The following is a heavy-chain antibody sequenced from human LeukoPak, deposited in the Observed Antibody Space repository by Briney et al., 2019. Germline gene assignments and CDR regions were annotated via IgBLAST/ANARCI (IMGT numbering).Heavy chain of an antibody. CDR1: GFTFSSFA. V-gene: IGHV3-23*01. CDR3: ARGQELDDGVFDS. J-gene: IGHJ4*02. Sequence: GGSLRLSCAASGFTFSSFAMTWVRQAPGTGLEWVSTIRSNGDTAYNADSVKGRFTISRDNSKNTVYLQMNILRVEDTAIYYCARGQELDDGVFDSWGQGTLVTVPA. D-gene: IGHD1-1*01. CDR2: IRSNGDTA.